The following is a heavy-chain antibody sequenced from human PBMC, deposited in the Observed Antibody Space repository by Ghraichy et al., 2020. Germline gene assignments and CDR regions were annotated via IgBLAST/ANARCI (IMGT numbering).Heavy chain of an antibody. V-gene: IGHV3-23*01. Sequence: GGSLRLSCAASGFTFSSYAMSWVRQAPGKGLEWVSAISGSGGSTYYADSVKGRFTISRDNSKNTLYLQMNSLRAEDTAVYYCASYYYDSSGYYYPIDYWGQGTLVTVSS. J-gene: IGHJ4*02. CDR2: ISGSGGST. D-gene: IGHD3-22*01. CDR1: GFTFSSYA. CDR3: ASYYYDSSGYYYPIDY.